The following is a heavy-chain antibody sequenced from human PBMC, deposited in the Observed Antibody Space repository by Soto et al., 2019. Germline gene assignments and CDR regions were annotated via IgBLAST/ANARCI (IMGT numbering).Heavy chain of an antibody. CDR2: INPNSGGT. D-gene: IGHD3-3*01. V-gene: IGHV1-2*04. CDR1: GYTFTGYY. CDR3: AREILRFRPGYYYGMDV. J-gene: IGHJ6*02. Sequence: GASVKVSCKASGYTFTGYYMHWVRQAPGQGLEWMGWINPNSGGTNYAQKFQGWVTMTRDTSISTAYMELSRLRSDDTAVYYCAREILRFRPGYYYGMDVWGQGTTVTVSS.